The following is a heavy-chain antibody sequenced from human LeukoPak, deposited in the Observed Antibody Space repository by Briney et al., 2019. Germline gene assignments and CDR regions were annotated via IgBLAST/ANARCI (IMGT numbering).Heavy chain of an antibody. CDR2: IKQDGSEK. J-gene: IGHJ4*02. Sequence: GGSLRLSCAASGFTFSNYWMSWVRQAPGKGLEWVANIKQDGSEKYYVDSVKGRFTISRDNAKKSLYLQMNSLRAEDTAVYYCATIEAVRFHYWGQGTLVTVSS. D-gene: IGHD4-17*01. CDR3: ATIEAVRFHY. V-gene: IGHV3-7*01. CDR1: GFTFSNYW.